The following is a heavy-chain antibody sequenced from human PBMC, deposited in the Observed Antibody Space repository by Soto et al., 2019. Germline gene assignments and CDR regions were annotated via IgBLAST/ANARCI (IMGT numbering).Heavy chain of an antibody. V-gene: IGHV4-34*01. CDR3: ARGGSGTYYSFDY. J-gene: IGHJ4*02. Sequence: ASETLSLTCAVYCGSFSGYYWSWIRQTPGKGLEWIGEINHSGNTNYNPSLKSRVTISADTSKNQFSLKLTSVTAADRAVYYCARGGSGTYYSFDYWGQGTLVTVSS. CDR2: INHSGNT. D-gene: IGHD1-7*01. CDR1: CGSFSGYY.